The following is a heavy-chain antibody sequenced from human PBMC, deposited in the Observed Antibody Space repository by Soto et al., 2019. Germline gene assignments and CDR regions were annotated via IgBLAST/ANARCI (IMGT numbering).Heavy chain of an antibody. D-gene: IGHD3-9*01. Sequence: GSGPTLVNPTQTLTLTCTFSGFSLSTHGMCVSWIRQPPGKALEWLALIDWDDDKYYNTSLKTRLTISKDTSKNQVVLTMATMDPVDTGTYYCARIRGTRVSYYDILTYGMDVWGQGTTVTVSS. J-gene: IGHJ6*02. V-gene: IGHV2-70*01. CDR1: GFSLSTHGMC. CDR3: ARIRGTRVSYYDILTYGMDV. CDR2: IDWDDDK.